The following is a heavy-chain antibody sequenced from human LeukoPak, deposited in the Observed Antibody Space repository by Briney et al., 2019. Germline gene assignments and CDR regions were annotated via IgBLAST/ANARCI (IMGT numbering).Heavy chain of an antibody. CDR3: ARVSGSSWSMYYFDY. D-gene: IGHD6-13*01. CDR2: LYYSGST. V-gene: IGHV4-59*01. CDR1: GGSISSYY. J-gene: IGHJ4*02. Sequence: SETLSLTCTVSGGSISSYYWSWIRQPPGKGLEWIGYLYYSGSTHYNPSLKSRVTISVDTSKNQFSLKLSSVTAADTAVYYCARVSGSSWSMYYFDYWGQGTLVTVSS.